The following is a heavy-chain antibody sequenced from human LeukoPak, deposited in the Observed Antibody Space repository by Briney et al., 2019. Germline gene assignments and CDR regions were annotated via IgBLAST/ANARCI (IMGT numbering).Heavy chain of an antibody. CDR1: GLIFSSNS. CDR2: ISSSSSYI. Sequence: PGGSLRLSCAASGLIFSSNSMNWVRQAPGKGLEWVSSISSSSSYIYYADSVKGRFTISRDNAKDSLYLQMNSLRAEDTAVYYCARDRKYSGYDWSQRTNAGYYFDYWGQGTLVTVSS. J-gene: IGHJ4*02. CDR3: ARDRKYSGYDWSQRTNAGYYFDY. V-gene: IGHV3-21*01. D-gene: IGHD5-12*01.